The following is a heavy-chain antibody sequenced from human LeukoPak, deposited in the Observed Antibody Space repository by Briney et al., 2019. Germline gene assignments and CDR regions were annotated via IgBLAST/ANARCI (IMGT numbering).Heavy chain of an antibody. J-gene: IGHJ4*02. CDR3: ARALWARGYFDY. D-gene: IGHD1-26*01. V-gene: IGHV4-39*01. CDR2: IYYSGST. CDR1: GGSISSSSYY. Sequence: PSETLSLTCTVSGGSISSSSYYWGWIRQPPGKGLEWIGSIYYSGSTYYNPSLKSRVTISVDTSKNQFSLKLSSVTAADTAVYYCARALWARGYFDYWGQGTLVTVSS.